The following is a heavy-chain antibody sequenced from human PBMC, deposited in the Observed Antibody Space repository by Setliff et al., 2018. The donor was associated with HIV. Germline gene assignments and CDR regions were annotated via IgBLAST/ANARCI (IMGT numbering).Heavy chain of an antibody. CDR1: GGTFSSYA. CDR2: IIPIFGTA. D-gene: IGHD3-22*01. CDR3: AGVFGVYYDKEGPYDAFDI. J-gene: IGHJ3*02. Sequence: SVKVSCKASGGTFSSYAISWVRQAPGQGLEWMGGIIPIFGTANYARKFQGRVTITTDESTSTAYMELSSLRSEDTAVYYCAGVFGVYYDKEGPYDAFDIWGQGTMVTV. V-gene: IGHV1-69*05.